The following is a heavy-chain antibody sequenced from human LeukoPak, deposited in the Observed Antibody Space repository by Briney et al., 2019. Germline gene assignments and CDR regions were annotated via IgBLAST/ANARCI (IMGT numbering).Heavy chain of an antibody. CDR2: ISYDGRNK. D-gene: IGHD4-17*01. Sequence: GRSLSLSCAASGFTFSTCAMHWVRQAPGKGLEGVAIISYDGRNKYYADSVKGRFTISRDNSENTLFLQMNSLRPEDTALYYCARNPYGDYPFDYWGQGTLVTVSS. V-gene: IGHV3-30*04. J-gene: IGHJ4*02. CDR3: ARNPYGDYPFDY. CDR1: GFTFSTCA.